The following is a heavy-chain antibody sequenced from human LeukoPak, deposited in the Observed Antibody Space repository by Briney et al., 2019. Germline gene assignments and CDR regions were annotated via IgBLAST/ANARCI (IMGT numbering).Heavy chain of an antibody. CDR3: AREASWFSSSWYFDY. CDR1: GGSISSYY. CDR2: IYYSGST. Sequence: SETLSLTCTVSGGSISSYYWSWIRQPPGKGLEWIGYIYYSGSTDYNPSLKSRFTISVDTSKNQFSLKLSSVTAADTAVYYCAREASWFSSSWYFDYWGQGTLVTVSS. V-gene: IGHV4-59*01. J-gene: IGHJ4*02. D-gene: IGHD6-13*01.